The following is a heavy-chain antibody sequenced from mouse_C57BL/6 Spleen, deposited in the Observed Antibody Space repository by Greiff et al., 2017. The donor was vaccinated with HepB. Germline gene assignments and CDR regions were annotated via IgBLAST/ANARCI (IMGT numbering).Heavy chain of an antibody. CDR2: INPSSGYT. CDR3: ARKAAGGSSYENAMDY. Sequence: QVQLQQSGAELAKPGASVKLSCKASGYTFTSYWMHWVKQRPGQGLEWIGYINPSSGYTKYNQKFKAKATLTEDKSSSTAYMQLSSLTYEDSAVYYCARKAAGGSSYENAMDYWGQGTSVTVSS. D-gene: IGHD1-1*01. J-gene: IGHJ4*01. V-gene: IGHV1-7*01. CDR1: GYTFTSYW.